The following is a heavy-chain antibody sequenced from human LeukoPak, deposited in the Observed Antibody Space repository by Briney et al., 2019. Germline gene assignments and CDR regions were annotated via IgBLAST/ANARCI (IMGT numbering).Heavy chain of an antibody. CDR1: GGSISSHY. J-gene: IGHJ4*02. CDR3: ARVVAATSKYYFDY. V-gene: IGHV4-59*11. D-gene: IGHD2-15*01. Sequence: PSETLSLTCTVSGGSISSHYWSWIRQPPGKGLEWIGYIYYSGSTNYNPSLKSRVTISVDTSKNQFSLKLSSVTAADTAVYYCARVVAATSKYYFDYWGQGTLVTVSS. CDR2: IYYSGST.